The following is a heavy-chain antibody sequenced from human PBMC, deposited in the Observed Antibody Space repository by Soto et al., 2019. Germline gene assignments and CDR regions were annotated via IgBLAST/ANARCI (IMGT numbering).Heavy chain of an antibody. CDR2: IWYDGSNK. D-gene: IGHD3-22*01. V-gene: IGHV3-33*01. CDR3: ARDRIAITMIVVVPRYGMDV. J-gene: IGHJ6*02. CDR1: GFTFSSYG. Sequence: PGGSLRLSCAASGFTFSSYGMHWVRQAPGKGLEWVAVIWYDGSNKYYADSVKGRFTISRDNSKNTLYLQMNSLRAEDTAVYYCARDRIAITMIVVVPRYGMDVWGQGTTVTVS.